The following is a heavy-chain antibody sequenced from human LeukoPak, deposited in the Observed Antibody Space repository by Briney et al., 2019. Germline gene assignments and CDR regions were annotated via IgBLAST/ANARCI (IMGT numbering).Heavy chain of an antibody. Sequence: ASVKVSCKASGGTFSSYAISWVRQAPGQGLEWMGGIIPIFGTANYAQKFQGRVTITADKSTSTAYMELSSLRSDDTAVYYCARGTHLLRYFDWSSGHWGQGTLVTVSS. D-gene: IGHD3-9*01. CDR3: ARGTHLLRYFDWSSGH. V-gene: IGHV1-69*06. CDR2: IIPIFGTA. J-gene: IGHJ4*02. CDR1: GGTFSSYA.